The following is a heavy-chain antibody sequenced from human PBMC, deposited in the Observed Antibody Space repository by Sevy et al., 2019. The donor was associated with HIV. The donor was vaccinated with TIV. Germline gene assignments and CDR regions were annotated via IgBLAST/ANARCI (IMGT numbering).Heavy chain of an antibody. J-gene: IGHJ4*02. D-gene: IGHD2-21*02. CDR1: GFTFSDYD. V-gene: IGHV3-30*04. CDR2: MSHDGNYK. CDR3: ARLFSCGGDCYYLDY. Sequence: GGSLRLSCAASGFTFSDYDMHWVRQAPGKGLEWVAVMSHDGNYKNHADSVKVRFTISRDNFKNTLYPQLNGLRVEDTAVYFCARLFSCGGDCYYLDYWGQGAPVTVSS.